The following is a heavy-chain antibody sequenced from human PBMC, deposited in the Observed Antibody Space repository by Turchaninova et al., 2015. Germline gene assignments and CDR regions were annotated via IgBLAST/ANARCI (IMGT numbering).Heavy chain of an antibody. D-gene: IGHD2-2*01. CDR3: ARQLNWAFDY. CDR2: IYHSGGT. J-gene: IGHJ4*02. Sequence: QVQLQESGPGLVKPSETLSLTCAVSGYSISSGYYWGWIRQPPGKGLEWIGTIYHSGGTYYNPSLKSRVTISVDTSKNQFSLKLSSVTAADTAVYYCARQLNWAFDYWGQGTLVTVSS. V-gene: IGHV4-38-2*01. CDR1: GYSISSGYY.